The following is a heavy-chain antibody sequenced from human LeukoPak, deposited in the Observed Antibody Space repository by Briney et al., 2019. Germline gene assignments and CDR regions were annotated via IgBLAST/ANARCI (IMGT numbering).Heavy chain of an antibody. CDR3: ARGPAWIQLCSYFDY. J-gene: IGHJ4*02. CDR1: GGTFSSYA. CDR2: IIPIFGTA. V-gene: IGHV1-69*13. Sequence: SVKVSCTASGGTFSSYAISWVRQAPGQGLEWMGGIIPIFGTANYAQKFQGRVTITADESTSTAYMELSSLRSEDTAVYYCARGPAWIQLCSYFDYWGQGTLVTVSS. D-gene: IGHD5-18*01.